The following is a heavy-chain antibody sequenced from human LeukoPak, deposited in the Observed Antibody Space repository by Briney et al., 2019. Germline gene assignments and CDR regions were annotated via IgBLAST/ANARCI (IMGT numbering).Heavy chain of an antibody. CDR2: ISSSGSTI. J-gene: IGHJ6*03. D-gene: IGHD6-19*01. CDR1: GFTFSSYA. V-gene: IGHV3-48*04. CDR3: AKDDSSGWYRYYYYYMDV. Sequence: PGGSLRLSCAASGFTFSSYAMSWVRQAPGKGLEWVSYISSSGSTIYYADSVKGRFTISRDNAKNSLYLQMNSLRTEDTAVYYCAKDDSSGWYRYYYYYMDVWGKGTTVTVSS.